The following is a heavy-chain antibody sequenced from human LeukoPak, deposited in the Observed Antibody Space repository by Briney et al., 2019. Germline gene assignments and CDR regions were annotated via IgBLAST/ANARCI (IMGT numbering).Heavy chain of an antibody. CDR1: GFTFSSYS. V-gene: IGHV3-21*01. Sequence: GGSLRLSCAASGFTFSSYSMNWVRQAPGKGLEWVSSISSSSSYIYYADSVKGRFTISRDSAKNSLYLQMNSLRAEDTAVYYCARDWSGYGSGSYYNPISMDVWGKGTTVTVSS. D-gene: IGHD3-10*01. J-gene: IGHJ6*04. CDR2: ISSSSSYI. CDR3: ARDWSGYGSGSYYNPISMDV.